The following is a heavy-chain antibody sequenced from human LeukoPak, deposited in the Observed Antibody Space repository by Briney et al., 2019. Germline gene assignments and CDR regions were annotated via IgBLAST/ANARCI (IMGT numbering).Heavy chain of an antibody. CDR2: IYYSGST. CDR1: GGSISSSSYY. CDR3: ARTGYSSSWYLMENAFDI. V-gene: IGHV4-61*05. J-gene: IGHJ3*02. D-gene: IGHD6-13*01. Sequence: SETLSLTCTVSGGSISSSSYYWGWIRQPPGKGLEWIGYIYYSGSTNYNPSLKSRVTISVDTSKNQFSLKLSSVTAADTAVYYCARTGYSSSWYLMENAFDIWGQGTMVTVSS.